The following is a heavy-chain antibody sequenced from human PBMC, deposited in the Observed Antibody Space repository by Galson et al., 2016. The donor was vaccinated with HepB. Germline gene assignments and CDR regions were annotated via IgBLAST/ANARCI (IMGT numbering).Heavy chain of an antibody. CDR3: VREKQFGSGPFGMDV. CDR1: GFTFSSYW. J-gene: IGHJ6*02. V-gene: IGHV4-34*01. CDR2: VNHSGST. D-gene: IGHD3-10*01. Sequence: LRLSCAASGFTFSSYWMVWVRQPPGKGLEWIGEVNHSGSTNYNPSLKSRVTVSVDTTKMHFSLNMRSVTAADTAVYYCVREKQFGSGPFGMDVWGQGTTVTVSS.